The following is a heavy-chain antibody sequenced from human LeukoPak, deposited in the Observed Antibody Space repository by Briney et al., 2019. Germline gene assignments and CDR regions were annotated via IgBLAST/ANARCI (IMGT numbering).Heavy chain of an antibody. J-gene: IGHJ4*02. CDR2: INPNSGGT. V-gene: IGHV1-2*02. Sequence: EASVKASCKASGYTFTGYYMHWVRQAPGQGLEWVGWINPNSGGTNYAQKFQGRVTMTRDTSISTAYMELSRPRSDDTAVYYCARAHTGGNYFDYWGQGTLVTVSS. CDR3: ARAHTGGNYFDY. CDR1: GYTFTGYY. D-gene: IGHD3-10*01.